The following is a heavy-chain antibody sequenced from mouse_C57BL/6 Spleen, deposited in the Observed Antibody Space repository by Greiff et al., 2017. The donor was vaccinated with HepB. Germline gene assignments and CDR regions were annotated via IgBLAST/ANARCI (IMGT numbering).Heavy chain of an antibody. V-gene: IGHV5-17*01. Sequence: EVQVVESGGGLVKPGGSLKLSCAASGFTFSDYGMHWVRQAPEKGLEWVAYISSGSSTIYYADTVKGRFTISRDNAKNTLFLQMTSLRSEDTAMYYCAKGDREDAMDYWGQGTSVTVSS. J-gene: IGHJ4*01. CDR2: ISSGSSTI. CDR3: AKGDREDAMDY. CDR1: GFTFSDYG.